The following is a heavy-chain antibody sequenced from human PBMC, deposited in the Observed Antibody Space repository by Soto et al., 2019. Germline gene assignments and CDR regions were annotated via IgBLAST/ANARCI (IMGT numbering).Heavy chain of an antibody. CDR2: ISGSGGST. D-gene: IGHD3-3*01. CDR1: GFTFSSYA. CDR3: AKDLGNWRVDLYYFDY. Sequence: PGGSLRLSCAASGFTFSSYAMSWVRQAPGKGLEWVSAISGSGGSTYYADSVKGRFTISRDNSKNTLYLQMNSLRAEDTAVYYCAKDLGNWRVDLYYFDYWGQGTLVTVSS. J-gene: IGHJ4*02. V-gene: IGHV3-23*01.